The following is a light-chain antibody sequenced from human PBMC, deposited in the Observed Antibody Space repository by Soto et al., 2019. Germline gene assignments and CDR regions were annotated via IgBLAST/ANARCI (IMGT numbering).Light chain of an antibody. CDR1: QSVTSSY. J-gene: IGKJ4*01. CDR2: GAS. CDR3: QQYGSSELT. Sequence: IVLTQSPGTLSLSPRERATLSCRASQSVTSSYLAWYQQKPGQAPRLVIYGASIRATGIPDRFSGSGSGTDFTLTISRLEPEDSAVYYCQQYGSSELTFGGGTKVEIK. V-gene: IGKV3-20*01.